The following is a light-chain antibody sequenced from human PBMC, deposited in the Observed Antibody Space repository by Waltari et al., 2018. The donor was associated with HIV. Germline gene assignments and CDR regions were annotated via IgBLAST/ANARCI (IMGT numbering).Light chain of an antibody. Sequence: QSALTQPRSVSGSPGQSVTISCTGTSSDVGAYHRVSWYQQHPGKAPKVVIYDVRERPAGVPDRFSGSKSANTASLTISGLQADDEADYHCCSFAGSYMVFGTGTKVTVL. V-gene: IGLV2-11*01. CDR3: CSFAGSYMV. CDR2: DVR. J-gene: IGLJ1*01. CDR1: SSDVGAYHR.